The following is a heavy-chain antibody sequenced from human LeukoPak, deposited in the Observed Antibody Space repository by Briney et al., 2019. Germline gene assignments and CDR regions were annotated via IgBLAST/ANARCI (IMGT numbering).Heavy chain of an antibody. CDR2: ISSSSSYI. CDR3: AKPMVRGVTRNYFDY. Sequence: GGSLRLSCAASGFTFSSYSMNWVRQAPGKGLEWVSSISSSSSYIYYADSVKGRFTTSRDNAKNSLYLQMNSLRAEDTAVYYCAKPMVRGVTRNYFDYXGQGXLXTVSS. J-gene: IGHJ4*02. V-gene: IGHV3-21*01. D-gene: IGHD3-10*01. CDR1: GFTFSSYS.